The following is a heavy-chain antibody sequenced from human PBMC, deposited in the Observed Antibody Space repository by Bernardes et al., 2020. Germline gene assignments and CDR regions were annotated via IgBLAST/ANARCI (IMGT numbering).Heavy chain of an antibody. CDR2: IGLDSGNT. CDR1: GYTFTSYG. CDR3: ARDSVVGGYYPSGLGYDF. Sequence: ASVKVSCKASGYTFTSYGVAWVRQAPGQGLEWMGWIGLDSGNTNYARKLQGRVSMTTDKPTSTVYMELRSLRSDDTAVYFCARDSVVGGYYPSGLGYDFWGQGTMVTVPS. J-gene: IGHJ3*01. D-gene: IGHD3-3*01. V-gene: IGHV1-18*04.